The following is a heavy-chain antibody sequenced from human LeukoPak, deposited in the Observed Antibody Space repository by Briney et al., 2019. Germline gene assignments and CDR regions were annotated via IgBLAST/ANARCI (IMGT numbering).Heavy chain of an antibody. CDR3: AKDQSLRWYPVDAFRI. Sequence: PGGSLRLSCAASGFTFSSYAMSWVRQAPGKGLEWVSAISGSGGSTYYADSVKGRFTISRDNSKNTLYLQMNSLRAEDTAVYYCAKDQSLRWYPVDAFRIWGQGTMVTVSS. V-gene: IGHV3-23*01. CDR2: ISGSGGST. J-gene: IGHJ3*02. CDR1: GFTFSSYA. D-gene: IGHD4-23*01.